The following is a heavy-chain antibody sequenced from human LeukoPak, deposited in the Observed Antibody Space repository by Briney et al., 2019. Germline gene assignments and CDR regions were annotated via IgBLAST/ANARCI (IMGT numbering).Heavy chain of an antibody. CDR2: IYYSGST. CDR3: AGGGFFDWLPDAFDI. J-gene: IGHJ3*02. CDR1: GVSISSYY. Sequence: SETLSLTCTVSGVSISSYYWSWIRQPPGKGLEWIGYIYYSGSTNYNPSRKSRVTIAVDTSKNPFSLKLSSVTAADTAVYYCAGGGFFDWLPDAFDIWGQGTMVTVSS. V-gene: IGHV4-59*01. D-gene: IGHD3-9*01.